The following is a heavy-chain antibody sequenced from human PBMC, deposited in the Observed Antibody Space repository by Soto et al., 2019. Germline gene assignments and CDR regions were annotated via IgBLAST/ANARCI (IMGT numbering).Heavy chain of an antibody. CDR2: IKRKIEGETT. CDR1: GFTFSNAW. Sequence: GGSLRLSCAPSGFTFSNAWMNWARQAPGKGLEWVGRIKRKIEGETTEYAAPANGRFTISREKKKNTLYVQMDRLKTEGTAIYNCTTDLPSSYWQAHDDWGQGTQVTVSS. V-gene: IGHV3-15*01. CDR3: TTDLPSSYWQAHDD. J-gene: IGHJ4*02. D-gene: IGHD3-10*01.